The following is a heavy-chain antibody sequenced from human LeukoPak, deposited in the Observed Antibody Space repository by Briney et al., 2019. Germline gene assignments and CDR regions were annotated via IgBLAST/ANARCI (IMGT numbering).Heavy chain of an antibody. CDR2: ISSSSSTI. CDR1: GFTFSSYS. CDR3: ARDPDYYGSGDAFDI. Sequence: QPGGSLTLSCAASGFTFSSYSMNWVRHAPGKGLEWVSYISSSSSTIYYADSVKGRFTISRDNDKNSLYLQMNSLRAEDTAVYYCARDPDYYGSGDAFDIWGQGTMVTVSS. D-gene: IGHD3-10*01. V-gene: IGHV3-48*01. J-gene: IGHJ3*02.